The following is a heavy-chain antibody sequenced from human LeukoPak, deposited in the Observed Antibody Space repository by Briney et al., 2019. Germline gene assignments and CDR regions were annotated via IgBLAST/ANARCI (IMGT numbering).Heavy chain of an antibody. CDR2: ISISSSTI. CDR1: GFTFSSYS. D-gene: IGHD3-22*01. CDR3: ARVKDWYYYDSRFDY. Sequence: GGSLRLSSAPSGFTFSSYSMNCVRQAPGKGLEWVSYISISSSTIYYADSVKGRFTPSRDKAKNSLYLEMNSLRAEDTAVYYCARVKDWYYYDSRFDYWGQGTLVTVSS. J-gene: IGHJ4*02. V-gene: IGHV3-48*01.